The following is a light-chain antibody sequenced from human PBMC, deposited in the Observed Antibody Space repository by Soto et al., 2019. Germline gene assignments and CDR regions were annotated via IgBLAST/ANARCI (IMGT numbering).Light chain of an antibody. CDR3: SSFAGNNNVV. J-gene: IGLJ2*01. Sequence: QSALTQPPSASWSPGQSVTISCTGTSSDVGGYNYVSWYQQHPGKAPKLMISEVSKRPSGVPDRFAGSKSGNTASLTVSGLKAEDEADYYCSSFAGNNNVVFGGGTTVTVL. CDR2: EVS. CDR1: SSDVGGYNY. V-gene: IGLV2-8*01.